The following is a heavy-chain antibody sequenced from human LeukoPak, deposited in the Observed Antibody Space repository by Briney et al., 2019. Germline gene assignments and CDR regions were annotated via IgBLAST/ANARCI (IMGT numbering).Heavy chain of an antibody. CDR3: ARQGGGFWYFDL. J-gene: IGHJ2*01. Sequence: PSETLSLTCTVSGGSISSYYWSWIRQPPGKGLEWIGYIYYSGSINYNPSLKSRVTISVDTSKNQFSLKLSSVTAADTAVYYCARQGGGFWYFDLWGRGILVTVSS. V-gene: IGHV4-59*08. CDR1: GGSISSYY. CDR2: IYYSGSI. D-gene: IGHD6-25*01.